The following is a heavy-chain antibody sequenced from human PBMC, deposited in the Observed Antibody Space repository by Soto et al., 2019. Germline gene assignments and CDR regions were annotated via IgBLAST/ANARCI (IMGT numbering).Heavy chain of an antibody. Sequence: EEQLLESGGGLVQPGGSLKLSCAASGFSFSGSSMQWVRQSSGPGLEWVGRIRSKANSYATTYAASVKGRFTISRDDSKNTAYLQINSLQTEYTAIYYCTSRFSTPHFGYWGQGTLVTVSS. V-gene: IGHV3-73*02. CDR2: IRSKANSYAT. J-gene: IGHJ4*02. D-gene: IGHD2-2*01. CDR1: GFSFSGSS. CDR3: TSRFSTPHFGY.